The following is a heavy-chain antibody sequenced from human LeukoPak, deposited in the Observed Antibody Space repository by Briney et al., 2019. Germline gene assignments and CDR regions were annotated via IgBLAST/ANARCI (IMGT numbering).Heavy chain of an antibody. V-gene: IGHV1-8*01. Sequence: GASVKVSCRVYGYTLTELSMHWVRQAPGKGLEWVGWMNPNSGNTGYAQKFQGRVTMTRNTSISTAYMELSSLRSEDTAVYYCARRGGGYSYGSIGAFDIWGQGTMVTVSS. CDR2: MNPNSGNT. D-gene: IGHD5-18*01. CDR3: ARRGGGYSYGSIGAFDI. CDR1: GYTLTELS. J-gene: IGHJ3*02.